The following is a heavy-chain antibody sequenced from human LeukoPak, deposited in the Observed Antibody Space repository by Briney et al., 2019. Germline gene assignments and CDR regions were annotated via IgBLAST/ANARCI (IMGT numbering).Heavy chain of an antibody. D-gene: IGHD3-22*01. J-gene: IGHJ4*02. V-gene: IGHV3-7*01. CDR3: ARGGGRYYDSSGYYY. CDR2: IKQDGSEK. CDR1: GFTFSSYW. Sequence: GGSLRLSCAASGFTFSSYWMIWVRQAPGKGLEGLANIKQDGSEKYYVDSVKGRFTTSRDNAKNSLYLQMNSLRAEDTAVYYCARGGGRYYDSSGYYYWGQGTLVTVSS.